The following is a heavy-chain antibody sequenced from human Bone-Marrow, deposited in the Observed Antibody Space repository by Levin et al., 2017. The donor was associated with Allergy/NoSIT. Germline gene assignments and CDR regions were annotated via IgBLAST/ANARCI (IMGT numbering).Heavy chain of an antibody. CDR1: GFTFSNFA. Sequence: GGSLRLSCTASGFTFSNFAMTWVRQAPGKGLEWVSLISGSGTRTYYADSVKGRFTISRDNSKNMLYLDMNSLRVEDTAIFYCARKRSSTSRHDAFDFWGQGTMVPVSS. J-gene: IGHJ3*01. CDR3: ARKRSSTSRHDAFDF. V-gene: IGHV3-23*01. CDR2: ISGSGTRT. D-gene: IGHD6-19*01.